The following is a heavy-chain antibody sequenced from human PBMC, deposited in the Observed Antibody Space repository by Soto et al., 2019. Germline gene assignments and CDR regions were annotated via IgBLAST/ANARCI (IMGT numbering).Heavy chain of an antibody. J-gene: IGHJ6*02. D-gene: IGHD3-22*01. Sequence: SETLCLTCPVAGGSISSYCWSWIRPPPGKGLEWIGYIYYSGSTNYNPSLKSRVTISVDTSKNQFSLKLSSVTAADTAVYYCAREMALDYYDSSGPNRYYYYGMDVWGQGTTVTVSS. V-gene: IGHV4-59*01. CDR2: IYYSGST. CDR3: AREMALDYYDSSGPNRYYYYGMDV. CDR1: GGSISSYC.